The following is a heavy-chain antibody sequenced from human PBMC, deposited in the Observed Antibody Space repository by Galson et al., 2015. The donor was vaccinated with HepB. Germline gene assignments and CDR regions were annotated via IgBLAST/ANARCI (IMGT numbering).Heavy chain of an antibody. D-gene: IGHD2-21*01. J-gene: IGHJ6*03. Sequence: ETLSLTCTVSGDSISSGGWYWTWIRQAPGKGLEWIGDINYSGSINYDPSLKSRVIISLDMSKNQFSLNLSSVTAADTAVYYCSRATLRDLGHCGGASHFGCYYFYYMDVWGKGITVTVSS. V-gene: IGHV4-61*08. CDR1: GDSISSGGWY. CDR2: INYSGSI. CDR3: SRATLRDLGHCGGASHFGCYYFYYMDV.